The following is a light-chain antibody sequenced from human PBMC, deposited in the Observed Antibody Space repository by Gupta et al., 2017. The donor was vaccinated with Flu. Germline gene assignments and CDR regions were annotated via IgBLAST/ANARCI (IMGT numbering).Light chain of an antibody. J-gene: IGKJ2*01. Sequence: DIQMTQSPSTLSASVGDRVTITCRASQSVSYWLAWYQQKPGKAPKLLIYMASKEKSGVPSRFSDSGSGTEFTLTINDVQPDDFATYYCQQENRPPFTFGLGTTLEI. V-gene: IGKV1-5*03. CDR1: QSVSYW. CDR3: QQENRPPFT. CDR2: MAS.